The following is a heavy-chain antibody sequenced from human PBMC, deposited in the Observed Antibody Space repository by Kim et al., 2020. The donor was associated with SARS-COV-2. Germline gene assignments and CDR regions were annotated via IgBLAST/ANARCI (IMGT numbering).Heavy chain of an antibody. Sequence: GGSLRLSCAASGFTFPTYAMQWVRQAPGKGLEWVALISSDGSDEYYADAVKGRFTISRDNSKNTLYLQMNSLRVEDTAVYYCTRDLSSTWVRTCNYYYGMDVWGQGTTVTVSS. CDR2: ISSDGSDE. J-gene: IGHJ6*02. CDR1: GFTFPTYA. D-gene: IGHD6-13*01. V-gene: IGHV3-30*04. CDR3: TRDLSSTWVRTCNYYYGMDV.